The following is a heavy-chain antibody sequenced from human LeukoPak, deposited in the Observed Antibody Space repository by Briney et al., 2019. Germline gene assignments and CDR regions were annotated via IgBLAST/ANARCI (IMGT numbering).Heavy chain of an antibody. CDR2: INHSGST. CDR1: GGSFSGYY. Sequence: PSETLSLTCAVYGGSFSGYYWSWIRQPPGKGLEWIGEINHSGSTNYNPSLKSRVTISVDTSKNQFSLKLSSVTAADTAVYYCARAGTIFGVVIIPWVALDYWGQGTLVTVSS. D-gene: IGHD3-3*01. CDR3: ARAGTIFGVVIIPWVALDY. V-gene: IGHV4-34*01. J-gene: IGHJ4*02.